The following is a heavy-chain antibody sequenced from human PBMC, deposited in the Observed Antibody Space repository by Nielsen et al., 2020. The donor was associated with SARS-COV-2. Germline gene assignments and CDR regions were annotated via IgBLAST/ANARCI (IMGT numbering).Heavy chain of an antibody. CDR1: GFTFSSYA. Sequence: GESLKISCAASGFTFSSYAMHWVRQAPGKGLEWVAVISYDGSNKYYADSVRGRFTISRDNSKNTLYLQMNSLRAEDTAVYYCARGYCSSTSCYSGTLDYWGQGTLVTVS. CDR3: ARGYCSSTSCYSGTLDY. D-gene: IGHD2-2*01. J-gene: IGHJ4*02. V-gene: IGHV3-30-3*01. CDR2: ISYDGSNK.